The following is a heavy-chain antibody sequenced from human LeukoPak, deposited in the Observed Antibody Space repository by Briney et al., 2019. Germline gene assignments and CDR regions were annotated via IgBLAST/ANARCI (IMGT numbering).Heavy chain of an antibody. Sequence: PGGSLRLSCAASGFTFSSYSMNWVRQAPGKGLEWVGRIKSKVDGGTTDYAAPVKGRFTISRDDSRNTLYLQMNSLKTEDTAVYYCTTDAGYSSRWYNYWGQGTLVTVSS. CDR1: GFTFSSYS. V-gene: IGHV3-15*01. CDR2: IKSKVDGGTT. D-gene: IGHD6-13*01. J-gene: IGHJ4*02. CDR3: TTDAGYSSRWYNY.